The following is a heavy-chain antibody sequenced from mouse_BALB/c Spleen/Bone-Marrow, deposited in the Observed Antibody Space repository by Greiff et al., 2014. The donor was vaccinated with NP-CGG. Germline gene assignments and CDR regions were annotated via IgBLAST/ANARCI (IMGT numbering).Heavy chain of an antibody. J-gene: IGHJ4*01. D-gene: IGHD2-10*02. CDR2: ISDGGGYT. CDR1: GFSFSDYY. Sequence: DVKLQESGGGLVKPGGSLKLSCAASGFSFSDYYMYWVRQTPEKRLEWVATISDGGGYTYYPESVWGRFTISRDNAKNNLYLQMSSLKSEDTAMYYCARSGERYGAMDYWGQGTSVTVFS. CDR3: ARSGERYGAMDY. V-gene: IGHV5-4*02.